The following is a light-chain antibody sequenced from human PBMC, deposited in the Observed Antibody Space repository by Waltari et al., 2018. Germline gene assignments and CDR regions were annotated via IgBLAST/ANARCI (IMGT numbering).Light chain of an antibody. CDR1: QNLLHSNGYNY. CDR3: MQTLQTPPT. CDR2: WGS. V-gene: IGKV2-28*01. J-gene: IGKJ1*01. Sequence: DIVMTQSPLSLPVTPGEPASISCRSSQNLLHSNGYNYLDWYLQKPGQSPQLLIYWGSNRASGVPDRFSGSGSGTDFTLKISRVEAEDVGVYYCMQTLQTPPTFGQGTKVEIK.